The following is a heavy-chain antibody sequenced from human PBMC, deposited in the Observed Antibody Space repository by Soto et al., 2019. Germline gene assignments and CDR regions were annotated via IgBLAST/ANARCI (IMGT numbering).Heavy chain of an antibody. V-gene: IGHV3-64D*08. CDR1: GVTFSSYA. CDR2: ISSNGGST. D-gene: IGHD3-3*02. J-gene: IGHJ5*02. Sequence: GGSLRLSCSASGVTFSSYAMHWVRQAPGKGLEYVSAISSNGGSTYYADSVKGRFTISRDNSKNTLYLQMSSLRAEDTAVYYCVVHPIFGVVRGDNWFDPWGQGTLVTVSS. CDR3: VVHPIFGVVRGDNWFDP.